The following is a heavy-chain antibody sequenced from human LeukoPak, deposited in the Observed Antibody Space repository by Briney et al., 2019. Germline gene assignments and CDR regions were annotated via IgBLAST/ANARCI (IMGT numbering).Heavy chain of an antibody. V-gene: IGHV5-51*01. D-gene: IGHD6-19*01. CDR1: GCNFTSYW. Sequence: GESLKISCKGSGCNFTSYWIGWVRQMPGKGLEWMGIIYPGDSDTRYSPSFQGQVTISADKSISTAYLQWSSLKASDTAMYYCARHPYSSGWSNYFDYWGQGTLVTVSS. CDR3: ARHPYSSGWSNYFDY. CDR2: IYPGDSDT. J-gene: IGHJ4*02.